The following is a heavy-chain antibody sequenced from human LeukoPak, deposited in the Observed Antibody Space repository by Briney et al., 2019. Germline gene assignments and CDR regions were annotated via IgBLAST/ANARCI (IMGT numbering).Heavy chain of an antibody. J-gene: IGHJ4*02. V-gene: IGHV4-59*01. Sequence: SETLSLTCTVSGGSISSYYWSWIRQPPGKGLEWIGYIYYSGDTDYNPSLKSRVTISVDTSKNQFSLKLSSVTAADTAVYYCARERRDAYNYYFDYWGQGTLVTVSS. CDR1: GGSISSYY. D-gene: IGHD5-24*01. CDR3: ARERRDAYNYYFDY. CDR2: IYYSGDT.